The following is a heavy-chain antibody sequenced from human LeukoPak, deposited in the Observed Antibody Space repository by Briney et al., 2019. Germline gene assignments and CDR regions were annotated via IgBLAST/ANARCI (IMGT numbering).Heavy chain of an antibody. Sequence: SETLSLTCTVSGGSISSSSYYWGWIRQPPGKGRGWIGSIYYSGSTYYNPSLKSRVTISVDTSKNQFSLKLSSGTAADTAVYYCARRKGDYDILTGYYADTNNWFDPWGQGTLVTVSS. D-gene: IGHD3-9*01. CDR2: IYYSGST. CDR1: GGSISSSSYY. CDR3: ARRKGDYDILTGYYADTNNWFDP. J-gene: IGHJ5*02. V-gene: IGHV4-39*01.